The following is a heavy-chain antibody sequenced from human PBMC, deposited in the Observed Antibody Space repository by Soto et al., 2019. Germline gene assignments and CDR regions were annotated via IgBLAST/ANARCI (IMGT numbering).Heavy chain of an antibody. CDR3: AKGNDNYYFDY. CDR1: GFTFSSYA. CDR2: ITGYGSST. J-gene: IGHJ4*02. V-gene: IGHV3-23*01. D-gene: IGHD3-22*01. Sequence: GSLRLSCAASGFTFSSYAMHWVRQAPGKGLEWVSAITGYGSSTFYTDSVKGRFTISRDNSRNTLYLQMDSLRAEDTAVYYCAKGNDNYYFDYWGQGTLVTVSS.